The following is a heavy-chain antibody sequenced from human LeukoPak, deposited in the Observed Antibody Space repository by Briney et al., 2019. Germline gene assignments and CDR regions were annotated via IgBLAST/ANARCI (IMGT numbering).Heavy chain of an antibody. J-gene: IGHJ4*02. CDR1: GFTFSGSA. D-gene: IGHD2-8*01. Sequence: GGSLRLSCAASGFTFSGSAMHWVRQASGKGLEWVGRIRSKANSYATAYAASVKGRFTISRDDSKNTAYLQMNSLKTEDTAVYYCTSRPCTNGVCYDYYFDYWGQGTLVTVSS. V-gene: IGHV3-73*01. CDR2: IRSKANSYAT. CDR3: TSRPCTNGVCYDYYFDY.